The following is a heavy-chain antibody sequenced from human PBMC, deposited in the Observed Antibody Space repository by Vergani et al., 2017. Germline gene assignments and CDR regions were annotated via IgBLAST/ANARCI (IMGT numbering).Heavy chain of an antibody. J-gene: IGHJ6*03. CDR1: RYSFTSYW. V-gene: IGHV5-51*01. D-gene: IGHD2-2*01. Sequence: EVQLVQSGAEVKKPGESLKISCKGSRYSFTSYWIGWVRQMPGKGLEWMGIIYPGDSDTRYSPSFQGQVTISADKSISTAYLQWSSLKASDTAMYYCARHLHCSSTSCSGIYYMDVWGKGTTVTVSS. CDR2: IYPGDSDT. CDR3: ARHLHCSSTSCSGIYYMDV.